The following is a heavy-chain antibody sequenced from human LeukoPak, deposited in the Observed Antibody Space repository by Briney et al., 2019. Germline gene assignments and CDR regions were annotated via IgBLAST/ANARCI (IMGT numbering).Heavy chain of an antibody. CDR1: GFTFSSYE. CDR3: ARDFHRRLYDSSGYYLY. Sequence: GGPLRLSCAASGFTFSSYEMNWVRQAPGKGLEWVSYISSSGSTIYYADSVKGRFTISRDNAKNSLYLQMNSLRAEDTAVYYCARDFHRRLYDSSGYYLYWGQGTLVTVSS. V-gene: IGHV3-48*03. D-gene: IGHD3-22*01. CDR2: ISSSGSTI. J-gene: IGHJ4*02.